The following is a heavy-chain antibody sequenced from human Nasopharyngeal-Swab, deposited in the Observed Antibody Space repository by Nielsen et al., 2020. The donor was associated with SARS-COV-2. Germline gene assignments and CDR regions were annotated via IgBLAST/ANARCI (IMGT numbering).Heavy chain of an antibody. CDR2: IWYDGSNK. CDR3: ARFALGLTYGPLLSYYMDV. Sequence: WIRQPPGKGLEWVAVIWYDGSNKYYADSVKGRFTISRDNSKNTLYLQMNSLRAEDTAVYYCARFALGLTYGPLLSYYMDVWGKGTTVTVSS. V-gene: IGHV3-33*01. D-gene: IGHD3-10*01. J-gene: IGHJ6*03.